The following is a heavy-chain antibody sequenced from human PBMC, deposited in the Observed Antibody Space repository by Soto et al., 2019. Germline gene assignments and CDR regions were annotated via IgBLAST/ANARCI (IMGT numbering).Heavy chain of an antibody. V-gene: IGHV5-10-1*01. CDR2: IDPSDSYT. Sequence: PGESLKISCKGSGYSFTSYWISWVRQMPGKGLEWMGRIDPSDSYTNYSPSFQGHVTISADKSISTAYLQWSSLKASDTAMYYCARRVPSYDFWSGYPYYFDYWGQGTLVTVSS. CDR1: GYSFTSYW. J-gene: IGHJ4*02. CDR3: ARRVPSYDFWSGYPYYFDY. D-gene: IGHD3-3*01.